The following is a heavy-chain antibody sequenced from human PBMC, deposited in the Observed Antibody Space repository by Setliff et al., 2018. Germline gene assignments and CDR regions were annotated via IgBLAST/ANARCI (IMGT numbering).Heavy chain of an antibody. D-gene: IGHD2-2*01. CDR1: GESFSNNY. J-gene: IGHJ4*02. Sequence: KASETLSLTCSVYGESFSNNYWSWIRQPPGKGLEWIGESNHSGNTTNHPSLKSRLTMSVDTSKNQFSLKLTSVTAADTAVYYFRLAHCNTTSREEALDFWSQGTLVTVSS. V-gene: IGHV4-34*01. CDR3: RLAHCNTTSREEALDF. CDR2: SNHSGNT.